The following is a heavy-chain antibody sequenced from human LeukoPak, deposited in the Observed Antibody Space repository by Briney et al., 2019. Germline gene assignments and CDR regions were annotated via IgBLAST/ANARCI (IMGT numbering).Heavy chain of an antibody. CDR2: ISGYNGNT. CDR1: GYSFTTYN. CDR3: ANLKNYYDSSGYLVTDAFDI. Sequence: ASVRVSCKASGYSFTTYNFNWVRHAPGQGLEWMGWISGYNGNTNYAQKLQGRVTMTTDTSTSTAYMELRSLKSDDTAVYYCANLKNYYDSSGYLVTDAFDIWGQGTMVTVSS. D-gene: IGHD3-22*01. J-gene: IGHJ3*02. V-gene: IGHV1-18*01.